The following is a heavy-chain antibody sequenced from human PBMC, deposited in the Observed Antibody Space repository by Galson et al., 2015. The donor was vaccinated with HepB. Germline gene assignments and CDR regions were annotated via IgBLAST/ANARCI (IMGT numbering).Heavy chain of an antibody. D-gene: IGHD2-2*01. CDR1: GYTFTGYY. CDR3: SRDPSPDPSFDY. J-gene: IGHJ4*02. V-gene: IGHV1-2*06. CDR2: INPNSGGT. Sequence: SVKVSCKASGYTFTGYYMHWVRQAPGQGLEWMGRINPNSGGTNYAQKFQGRVTMTRDTSISTAYMELSRLRSDDTAVYYCSRDPSPDPSFDYWGQGTLVTVSS.